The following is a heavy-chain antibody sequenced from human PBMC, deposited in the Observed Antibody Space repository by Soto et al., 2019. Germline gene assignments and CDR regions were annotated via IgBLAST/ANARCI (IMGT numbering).Heavy chain of an antibody. J-gene: IGHJ6*02. V-gene: IGHV1-3*01. Sequence: ASVKVSCKASGYNFNNYAIHWVRQAPGQRPEWMGWIDAGNGRTKYSEKLWGRVTITRDTSATTAYMELSSLRSEDTAVYYCARSQGYDILTGYYPADYYYGMDVWGQGTTVTVSS. CDR3: ARSQGYDILTGYYPADYYYGMDV. CDR1: GYNFNNYA. CDR2: IDAGNGRT. D-gene: IGHD3-9*01.